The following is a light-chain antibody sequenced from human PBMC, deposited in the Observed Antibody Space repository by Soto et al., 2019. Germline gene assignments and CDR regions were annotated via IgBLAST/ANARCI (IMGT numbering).Light chain of an antibody. CDR2: AAS. Sequence: DIQLTQSPSPLSASVGDRVAITCLASQSISTYLNWYQQKKGKXXKXXIYAASNLQSGVPPRFSVSGSGTDFTITISSLQPEDGETYVGQQSYRTPITFGQGTRLEIK. CDR3: QQSYRTPIT. V-gene: IGKV1-39*01. CDR1: QSISTY. J-gene: IGKJ5*01.